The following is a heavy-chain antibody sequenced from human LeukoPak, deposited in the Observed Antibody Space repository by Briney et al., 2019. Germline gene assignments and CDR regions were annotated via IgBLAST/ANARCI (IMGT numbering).Heavy chain of an antibody. Sequence: PGGSLRLSCAASGFTFSSCAMSWVRQAPGKGLEWVSSISGGGGATYYADSVKGRFTVSRDSAKNSLYLQMNSLRDEDTAVYYCARDNYGDYVEVFDYWGQGTLVTVSS. CDR2: ISGGGGAT. CDR3: ARDNYGDYVEVFDY. J-gene: IGHJ4*02. D-gene: IGHD4-17*01. CDR1: GFTFSSCA. V-gene: IGHV3-23*01.